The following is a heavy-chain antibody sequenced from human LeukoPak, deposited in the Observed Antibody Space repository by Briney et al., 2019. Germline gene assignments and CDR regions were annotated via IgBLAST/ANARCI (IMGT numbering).Heavy chain of an antibody. CDR2: IHYSGST. D-gene: IGHD3-22*01. CDR1: GGSISSSVYY. V-gene: IGHV4-39*01. CDR3: ARHGKNYYDSAGYYYFEY. Sequence: KPSETLSLTCTVSGGSISSSVYYWGWIRQPRGKGLEWIGTIHYSGSTYYNPSLKSRVTISVDTSKNRFSLNLSSVTAADTAVYYCARHGKNYYDSAGYYYFEYWGQGTLVTVSS. J-gene: IGHJ4*02.